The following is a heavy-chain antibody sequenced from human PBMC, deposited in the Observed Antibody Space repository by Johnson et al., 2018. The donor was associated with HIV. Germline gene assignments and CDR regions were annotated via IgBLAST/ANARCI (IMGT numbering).Heavy chain of an antibody. J-gene: IGHJ3*02. V-gene: IGHV3-33*01. CDR3: AREGAWEVRPGAFDI. CDR2: IWYDGSNK. Sequence: QVQLVESGGGVVQPGGSLRLSCAASGFTFSSYGMHWVRQAPGKGLEWVAVIWYDGSNKYYADSVKGRFTISRDNSKNTLYLQMNSLRVEDTAVYYCAREGAWEVRPGAFDIWGQGTMVTVSS. D-gene: IGHD1-26*01. CDR1: GFTFSSYG.